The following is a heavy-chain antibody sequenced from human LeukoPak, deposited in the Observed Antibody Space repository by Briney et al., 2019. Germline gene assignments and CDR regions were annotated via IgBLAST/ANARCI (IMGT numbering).Heavy chain of an antibody. CDR3: ARGGGWLIDY. CDR1: GVTFRNSW. D-gene: IGHD6-19*01. V-gene: IGHV3-7*01. Sequence: GGSLRLSCAASGVTFRNSWVHWVREARGNGLECVANIKQGGSEIHYVDSVKGRFTISRDDAENALSLQMSSLRAEDTAVYYCARGGGWLIDYWGQGTVVTVSS. CDR2: IKQGGSEI. J-gene: IGHJ4*02.